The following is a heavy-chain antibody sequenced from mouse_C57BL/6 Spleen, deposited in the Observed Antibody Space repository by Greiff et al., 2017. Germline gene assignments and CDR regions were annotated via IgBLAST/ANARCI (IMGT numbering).Heavy chain of an antibody. CDR3: APSFYYDYGGAMDY. V-gene: IGHV14-3*01. D-gene: IGHD2-4*01. Sequence: DVKLVESVAELVRPGASVKLSCTASGFNIKNTYLHWVKQRPEQGLEWIGRIDPANGNTKYAPKFQGKATITADTSSNTAYLQLSSLTSEDTAIYYCAPSFYYDYGGAMDYWGQGTSVTVSS. CDR2: IDPANGNT. CDR1: GFNIKNTY. J-gene: IGHJ4*01.